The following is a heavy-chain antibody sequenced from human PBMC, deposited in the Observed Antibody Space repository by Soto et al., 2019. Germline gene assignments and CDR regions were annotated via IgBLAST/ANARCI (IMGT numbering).Heavy chain of an antibody. CDR3: SREWSYYYYYVMDV. V-gene: IGHV4-30-4*01. J-gene: IGHJ6*02. Sequence: PSETLSLTCTVSGGSIGSGDYYWSWIRQPPGKGLEWIGYIYYSGSTYYNPSLKSRVTISVDTSKNQFSLKLSSVTAADTAVYYCSREWSYYYYYVMDVWGQGTTVPVSS. CDR2: IYYSGST. D-gene: IGHD2-8*01. CDR1: GGSIGSGDYY.